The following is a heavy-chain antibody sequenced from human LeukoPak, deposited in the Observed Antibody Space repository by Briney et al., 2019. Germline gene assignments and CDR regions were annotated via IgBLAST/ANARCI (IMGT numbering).Heavy chain of an antibody. Sequence: PSETLSLTCAVYGGSFSGYYWSWIRQPPGKGLEWIGEINHSGSTNYNPSLKSRVTISVDTSKNQFSLKLSSVTAADTAVYYGARSSTRKDSYGYPSNAFDIWGQGTMVTVSS. V-gene: IGHV4-34*01. CDR3: ARSSTRKDSYGYPSNAFDI. CDR2: INHSGST. J-gene: IGHJ3*02. D-gene: IGHD5-18*01. CDR1: GGSFSGYY.